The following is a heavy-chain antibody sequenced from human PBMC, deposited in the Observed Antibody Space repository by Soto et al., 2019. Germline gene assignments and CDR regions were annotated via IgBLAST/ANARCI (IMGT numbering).Heavy chain of an antibody. Sequence: QVQLVQSGAEVKKPGSSVKVSCKASGGTFSSYAISWVRQAPGQGLEWMGGIIPIFGTAKYAQKFQGRVTITADESTRTAYMELSSLRSEDTAVYYCASAYVDIVATLWTPPYYYGMDVWGQGTTVTVSS. CDR3: ASAYVDIVATLWTPPYYYGMDV. D-gene: IGHD5-12*01. V-gene: IGHV1-69*01. J-gene: IGHJ6*02. CDR2: IIPIFGTA. CDR1: GGTFSSYA.